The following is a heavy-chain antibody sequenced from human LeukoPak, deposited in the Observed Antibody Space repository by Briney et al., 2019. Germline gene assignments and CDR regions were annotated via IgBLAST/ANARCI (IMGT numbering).Heavy chain of an antibody. CDR2: ITTYNGNT. V-gene: IGHV1-18*01. CDR3: ARDRSMAVAGSDAFDI. Sequence: ASVKVSCKASGYTFTSYGISWVRQAPGQGLEWMGWITTYNGNTNYAQKLQGRVTMTTDTSTSTAYMELRSLRSDDTAVYYCARDRSMAVAGSDAFDIWGQGTMVTVSS. J-gene: IGHJ3*02. D-gene: IGHD6-19*01. CDR1: GYTFTSYG.